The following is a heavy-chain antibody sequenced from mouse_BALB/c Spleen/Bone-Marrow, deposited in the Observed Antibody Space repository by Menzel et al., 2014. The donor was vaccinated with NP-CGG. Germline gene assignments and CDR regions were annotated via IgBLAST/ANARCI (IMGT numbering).Heavy chain of an antibody. CDR2: IDPANGNT. CDR3: AEITTAAYYVMDY. Sequence: VQLKESGAELVKPGASVKLSCTASGFNIKDTYIHWVKQRPEQGLEWIGRIDPANGNTKYDPKFQGKATITADTSSNTAYLQLSSLTSEDTAVYYCAEITTAAYYVMDYWGQGTSGTVSS. J-gene: IGHJ4*01. V-gene: IGHV14-3*02. D-gene: IGHD1-2*01. CDR1: GFNIKDTY.